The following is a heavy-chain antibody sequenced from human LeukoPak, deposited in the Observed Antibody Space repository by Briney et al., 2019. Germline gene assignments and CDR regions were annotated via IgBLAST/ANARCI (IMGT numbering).Heavy chain of an antibody. CDR2: IASDGINE. CDR3: AKDVAANSHYYYFIDV. J-gene: IGHJ6*03. Sequence: GRSLSLSCAVSGFTPSKYVMNWGRQAPGKGLEWGALIASDGINETYIHSVKGRFTITRDNSKNTLYLQMDSLRAEDTAVYYCAKDVAANSHYYYFIDVWGRDTTVSVS. D-gene: IGHD5-12*01. V-gene: IGHV3-30*18. CDR1: GFTPSKYV.